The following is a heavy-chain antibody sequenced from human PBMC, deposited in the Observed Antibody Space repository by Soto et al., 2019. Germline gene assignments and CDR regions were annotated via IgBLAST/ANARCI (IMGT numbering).Heavy chain of an antibody. Sequence: QITLKESGPTLVKPTQTLTLTCTFSGFSLTTNGVGVGWIRQPPGKGLEWLALIYWDGDKRFSPSLQSRLTISKDTSNNQVVLTMTSMDPVDTATYFCAHMVLGGFVGPFLDWGQGTLVTVSS. V-gene: IGHV2-5*02. CDR1: GFSLTTNGVG. CDR2: IYWDGDK. CDR3: AHMVLGGFVGPFLD. D-gene: IGHD3-16*01. J-gene: IGHJ4*02.